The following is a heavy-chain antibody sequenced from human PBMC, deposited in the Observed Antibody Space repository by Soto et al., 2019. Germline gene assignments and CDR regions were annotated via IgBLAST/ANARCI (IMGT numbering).Heavy chain of an antibody. CDR1: GGTFSSYT. Sequence: SVKVSCKASGGTFSSYTISWVRQAPGQGLEWMGRIIPILGIASYAQKFQGRVTITADKSTSTAYMELNSLKTEDTAVYYCTTGTYYSDLRVFDYWGQGTLVTVSS. J-gene: IGHJ4*02. V-gene: IGHV1-69*02. CDR2: IIPILGIA. CDR3: TTGTYYSDLRVFDY. D-gene: IGHD3-22*01.